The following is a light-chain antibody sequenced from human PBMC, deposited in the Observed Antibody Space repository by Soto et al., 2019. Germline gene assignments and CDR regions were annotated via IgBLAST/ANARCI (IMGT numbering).Light chain of an antibody. CDR3: QQRSNWPT. CDR1: QSVSSY. Sequence: EIVLTQSPATLSLSPGERATLSCRASQSVSSYLAWYQQKPGQAPRLLIYDASNRATGIPARFSGSGSGTDFTRTISSLEPEDFAVYYCQQRSNWPTFGQGTKVDI. V-gene: IGKV3-11*01. CDR2: DAS. J-gene: IGKJ1*01.